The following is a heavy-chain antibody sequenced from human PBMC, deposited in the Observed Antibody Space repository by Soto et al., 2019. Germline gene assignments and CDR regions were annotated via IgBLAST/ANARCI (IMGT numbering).Heavy chain of an antibody. CDR3: ARYSSNWFQTEGMDV. Sequence: KPSETLSLTCTVSGGSISTYYWSWIRQPAGKGLEWIGRIDTSGNTNYNPSLKSRVTMSVDTSKKQFSLKLTSVTAADTAVYYCARYSSNWFQTEGMDVWGQGTTVTVSS. V-gene: IGHV4-4*07. J-gene: IGHJ6*02. CDR1: GGSISTYY. CDR2: IDTSGNT. D-gene: IGHD6-13*01.